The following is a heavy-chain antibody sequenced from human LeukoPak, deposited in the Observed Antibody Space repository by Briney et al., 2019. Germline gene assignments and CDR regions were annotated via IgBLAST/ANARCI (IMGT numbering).Heavy chain of an antibody. CDR3: ARVGGYGDHDY. CDR2: FNTYTGNT. Sequence: GASVKVSCKASGGTFSSYAVSWVRQAPGQGLEWMGWFNTYTGNTNYAQKLRGRVTVTTDTSTGTAYMELRSLRSDDTAVYYCARVGGYGDHDYWGQGTLVTVSS. CDR1: GGTFSSYA. V-gene: IGHV1-18*01. J-gene: IGHJ4*02. D-gene: IGHD4-17*01.